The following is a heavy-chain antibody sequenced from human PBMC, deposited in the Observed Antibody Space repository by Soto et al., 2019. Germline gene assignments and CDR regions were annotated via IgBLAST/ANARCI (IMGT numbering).Heavy chain of an antibody. Sequence: EEQVLESGGGLAQPGGSLRLSCVASGFIFQNYAMSWVRQTPGKGLEWVSVIKGRGNTTFYADSVKGRFTVSRDNSRNMVYLDMNSLRVEDTAVYSCAKVIVLGASTIEYWGLGTPVIVSS. CDR3: AKVIVLGASTIEY. CDR2: IKGRGNTT. J-gene: IGHJ4*01. D-gene: IGHD3-16*01. V-gene: IGHV3-23*01. CDR1: GFIFQNYA.